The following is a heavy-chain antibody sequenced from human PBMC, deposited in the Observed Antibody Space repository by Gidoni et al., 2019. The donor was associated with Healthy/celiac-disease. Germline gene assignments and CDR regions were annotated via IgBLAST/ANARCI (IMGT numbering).Heavy chain of an antibody. CDR1: GFSLSTSGVG. CDR2: LSWDDDK. Sequence: QITLKESGPTLVNPTQTLTLTCTFSGFSLSTSGVGVGWCRQPPGKALECLSLLSWDDDKHYSPSLKSRLTITKDTAKNQVVLTMTNMDPVDTATYYCAHRVPTTVTTVNWFDPWGQGTLVTVSS. D-gene: IGHD4-17*01. CDR3: AHRVPTTVTTVNWFDP. J-gene: IGHJ5*02. V-gene: IGHV2-5*02.